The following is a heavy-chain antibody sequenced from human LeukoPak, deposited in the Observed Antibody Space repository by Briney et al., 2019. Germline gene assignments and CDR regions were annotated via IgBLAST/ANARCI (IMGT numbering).Heavy chain of an antibody. J-gene: IGHJ4*02. CDR1: GYTLTELS. Sequence: ASVKVSCKVSGYTLTELSMHWVRQAPGKGLEWMGGFDPEDGETIYAQKFQGRVTMTEDTSTDTAYMELSSLRSEDTAVYYCARGVGYCSSTSCANFDYWGQGTLVTVSS. V-gene: IGHV1-24*01. D-gene: IGHD2-2*03. CDR2: FDPEDGET. CDR3: ARGVGYCSSTSCANFDY.